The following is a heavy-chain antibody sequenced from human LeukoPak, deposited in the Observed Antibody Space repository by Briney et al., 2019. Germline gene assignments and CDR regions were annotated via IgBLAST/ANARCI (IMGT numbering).Heavy chain of an antibody. V-gene: IGHV1-69*05. CDR2: IIPIFGTA. CDR3: ATAPRQGYCSSTSCFAGYYYYMDV. D-gene: IGHD2-2*01. J-gene: IGHJ6*03. CDR1: GGTFSSYA. Sequence: ASVKVSCKASGGTFSSYAISWVRRAPGQGLEWMGGIIPIFGTANYAQKFQGRVTITTDESTSTAYMELSSLRSEDTAVYYCATAPRQGYCSSTSCFAGYYYYMDVWGKGTTVTVSS.